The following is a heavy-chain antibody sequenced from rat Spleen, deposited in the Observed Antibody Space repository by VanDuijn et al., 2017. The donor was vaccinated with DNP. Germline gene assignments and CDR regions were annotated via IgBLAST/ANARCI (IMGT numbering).Heavy chain of an antibody. CDR2: ISPSGGGT. V-gene: IGHV5-25*01. CDR1: GFTFSDYY. D-gene: IGHD1-2*01. Sequence: EVRLVESGGGLVQPGRSLKLSCAASGFTFSDYYMAWVRQAPKKGLEWVTSISPSGGGTYYRDSVKGRFTISRDNAKSTLYLQMDSLRSEDTATYYCARLYYSTLYWYFDFWGPGTMVTVSS. CDR3: ARLYYSTLYWYFDF. J-gene: IGHJ1*01.